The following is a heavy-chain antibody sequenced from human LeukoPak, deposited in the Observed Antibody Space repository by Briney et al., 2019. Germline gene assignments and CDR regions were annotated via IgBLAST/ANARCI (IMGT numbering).Heavy chain of an antibody. CDR1: GGSISSYY. D-gene: IGHD3-3*01. J-gene: IGHJ3*02. CDR3: ARDKDDFWSGDRAFDI. Sequence: PSETLSLTCTVSGGSISSYYWSWIRQPAGKGLEWIGRIYTSGSTNYNPSLKSRVTMSVDTSKNQFSLKLSSVTAADTAVYYCARDKDDFWSGDRAFDIWGQGTVVTVSS. CDR2: IYTSGST. V-gene: IGHV4-4*07.